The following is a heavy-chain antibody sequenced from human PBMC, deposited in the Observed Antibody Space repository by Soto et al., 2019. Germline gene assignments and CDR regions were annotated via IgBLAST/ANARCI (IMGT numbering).Heavy chain of an antibody. V-gene: IGHV3-23*01. CDR2: ISGSGGST. CDR1: GFTFSSYA. Sequence: SLRLSCAASGFTFSSYAMSWVRQAPGKGLEWVSAISGSGGSTYYADSVKGRFTISRDNSKNTLYLQMNSLGAEDTAVYYCAKTVYYDFWSAPDAFDIWGQGTMVTVSS. CDR3: AKTVYYDFWSAPDAFDI. D-gene: IGHD3-3*01. J-gene: IGHJ3*02.